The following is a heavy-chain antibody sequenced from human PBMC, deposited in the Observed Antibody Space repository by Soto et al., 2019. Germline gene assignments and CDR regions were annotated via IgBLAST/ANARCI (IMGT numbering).Heavy chain of an antibody. J-gene: IGHJ4*02. CDR2: IYYSGTT. Sequence: SETLSLTCAVSGYSISSSNWWGWIRQPPGKGLEWIGYIYYSGTTYYNPSLKSRVTMSVDTSKNQFSLKLTSVTAVDTAVYYCAIREIQGPIDYCGQGPLDPVSS. V-gene: IGHV4-28*01. CDR3: AIREIQGPIDY. CDR1: GYSISSSNW.